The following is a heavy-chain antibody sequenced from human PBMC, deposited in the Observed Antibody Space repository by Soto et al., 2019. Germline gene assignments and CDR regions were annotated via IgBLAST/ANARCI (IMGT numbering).Heavy chain of an antibody. J-gene: IGHJ6*03. Sequence: LSETLALTCTVSGGSISSYYWSWIRQPPGKGLEWIGYIYYSGSTNYNPSLKSRVTISVDTSKNQFSLKLSSVTAADTAVYYCARQTTLRGYSYVXPNYYSYCCMXVWGKGTTVXVSS. CDR3: ARQTTLRGYSYVXPNYYSYCCMXV. D-gene: IGHD5-18*01. CDR2: IYYSGST. V-gene: IGHV4-59*08. CDR1: GGSISSYY.